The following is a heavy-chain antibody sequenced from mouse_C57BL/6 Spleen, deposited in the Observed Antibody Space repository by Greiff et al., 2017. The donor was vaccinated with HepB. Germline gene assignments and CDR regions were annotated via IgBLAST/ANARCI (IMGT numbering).Heavy chain of an antibody. V-gene: IGHV14-4*01. CDR2: IDPENGDT. CDR3: TTNYLDY. D-gene: IGHD1-1*02. J-gene: IGHJ2*01. Sequence: EVKLMESGAELVRPGASVKLSCTASGFNIKDDYMHWVKQRPEQGLEWIGWIDPENGDTEYASKFQGKATITADTSSNTAYLQLSSLTSEDTAVYYCTTNYLDYWGQGTTLTVSS. CDR1: GFNIKDDY.